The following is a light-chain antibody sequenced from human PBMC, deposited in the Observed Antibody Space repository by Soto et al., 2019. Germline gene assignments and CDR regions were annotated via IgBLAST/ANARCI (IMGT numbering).Light chain of an antibody. Sequence: EIVLTQSPATLSVSPGERATLSCRASQSVSSNLAWYQQKPGQAPRLLIYDTSSRATGFPARFSGSGSGTDFTLTISRLQYEDIAVYYCQQYNSWPPYTFGQGTKVEIK. CDR1: QSVSSN. CDR2: DTS. CDR3: QQYNSWPPYT. V-gene: IGKV3-15*01. J-gene: IGKJ2*01.